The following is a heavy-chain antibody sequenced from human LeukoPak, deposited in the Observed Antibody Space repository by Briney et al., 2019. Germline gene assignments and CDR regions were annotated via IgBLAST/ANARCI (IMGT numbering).Heavy chain of an antibody. CDR1: GFTFSSYE. J-gene: IGHJ4*02. Sequence: PGGSLRLXCAASGFTFSSYEMNWVRQAPGKELEWVSYISSSGSTIYYADSVKGRFTISRDNAKNSLYLQMNSLRAEDTAVYYCARDNAGIAVAGTGGNWGQGTLVTVSS. V-gene: IGHV3-48*03. CDR2: ISSSGSTI. CDR3: ARDNAGIAVAGTGGN. D-gene: IGHD6-19*01.